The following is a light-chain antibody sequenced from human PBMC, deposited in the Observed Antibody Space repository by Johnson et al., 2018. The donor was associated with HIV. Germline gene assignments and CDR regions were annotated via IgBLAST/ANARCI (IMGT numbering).Light chain of an antibody. Sequence: QSVLTQPPSVSAAAGQKVTISCSGSSSNIGNNYVAWYQQVPGTAPKLLIYDNNRRPSGVPDRFSGSKSGTSATLGITGLQTGDEADYFCGTWDNSLRTALFGTGTKVTVL. J-gene: IGLJ1*01. V-gene: IGLV1-51*01. CDR3: GTWDNSLRTAL. CDR2: DNN. CDR1: SSNIGNNY.